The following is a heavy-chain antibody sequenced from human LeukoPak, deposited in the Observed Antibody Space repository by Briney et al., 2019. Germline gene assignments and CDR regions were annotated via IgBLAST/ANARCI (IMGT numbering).Heavy chain of an antibody. V-gene: IGHV1-18*04. CDR1: GYTFTGYY. J-gene: IGHJ4*02. CDR2: ISAYNGNT. CDR3: ARVPAGYCSGGSCYSRFIDY. Sequence: GASVKVSCKASGYTFTGYYMHWVRQAPGQGLEWMGWISAYNGNTNYAQKLQGRVTMTTDTSTSTAYMELRSLRSDDTAAYYCARVPAGYCSGGSCYSRFIDYWGQGTLVTVSS. D-gene: IGHD2-15*01.